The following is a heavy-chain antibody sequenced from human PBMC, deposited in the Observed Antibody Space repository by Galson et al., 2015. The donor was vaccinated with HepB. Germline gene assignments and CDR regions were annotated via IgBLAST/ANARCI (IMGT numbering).Heavy chain of an antibody. J-gene: IGHJ4*02. CDR3: AREKYYGSGYFDY. CDR2: INPASGGT. D-gene: IGHD3-10*01. Sequence: ASGYRFTGYYMHWVRQAPGQGLQWMRWINPASGGTNYAQQFQGRVTMTRDTSINTAYMELRRLRSDDTAVYYCAREKYYGSGYFDYWGQGTLATVSS. V-gene: IGHV1-2*02. CDR1: GYRFTGYY.